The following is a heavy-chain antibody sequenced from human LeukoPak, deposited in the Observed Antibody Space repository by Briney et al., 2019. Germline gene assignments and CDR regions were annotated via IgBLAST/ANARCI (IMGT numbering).Heavy chain of an antibody. CDR2: IYYSGST. CDR3: ASLVVPTSIGDY. J-gene: IGHJ4*02. Sequence: PSETLSLTCTVSGGSISSSSYYWGWIRQPPGKGLEWIGSIYYSGSTYYNPSLKSRVTISVDTSKNQFSLKLSSVTAADTAVYYCASLVVPTSIGDYWGQGTLVTVSS. V-gene: IGHV4-39*07. D-gene: IGHD2-2*02. CDR1: GGSISSSSYY.